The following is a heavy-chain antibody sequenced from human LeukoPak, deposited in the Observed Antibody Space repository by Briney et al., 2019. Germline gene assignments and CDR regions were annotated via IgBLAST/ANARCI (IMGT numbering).Heavy chain of an antibody. CDR2: IYYSGST. D-gene: IGHD5-12*01. CDR3: ARVKGFGSGYDYDNWFDP. V-gene: IGHV4-30-4*01. Sequence: SETLSLTCTVSGGSISSGDYYWSWIRQPLGKGLEWIGYIYYSGSTYYNPSLKSRVTISVDTSKNQFSLKLSSVTAADTAVYYCARVKGFGSGYDYDNWFDPWGQGTLVTVSS. J-gene: IGHJ5*02. CDR1: GGSISSGDYY.